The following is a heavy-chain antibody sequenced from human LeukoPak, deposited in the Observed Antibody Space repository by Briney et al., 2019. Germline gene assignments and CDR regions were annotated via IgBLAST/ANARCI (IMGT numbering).Heavy chain of an antibody. CDR3: ARGIRVRGVMIYYYYGMDV. Sequence: SETLSLTCAVYGGSLSGYYWSWIRQPPGKGLEWIGEINHSGSTNYNPSLKSRVTISVDTSKNQFSLKLSSVTAADTAVYYCARGIRVRGVMIYYYYGMDVWGQGTTVTVSS. V-gene: IGHV4-34*01. CDR2: INHSGST. D-gene: IGHD3-10*01. J-gene: IGHJ6*02. CDR1: GGSLSGYY.